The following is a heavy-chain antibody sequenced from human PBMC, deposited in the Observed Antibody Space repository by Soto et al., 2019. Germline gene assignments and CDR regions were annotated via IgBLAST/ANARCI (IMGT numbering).Heavy chain of an antibody. Sequence: QVQLVESGGGVVQPGRSLRLSCAASGFTFSSYGMHWVRQAPGKGLEWVAVISYDGSNKYYADSVKGRFTISRDNSKNTLYLQMNSLRAGDTAVYYCAKEGEGFDYWGQGTLVTVSS. J-gene: IGHJ4*02. CDR1: GFTFSSYG. CDR2: ISYDGSNK. D-gene: IGHD3-16*01. CDR3: AKEGEGFDY. V-gene: IGHV3-30*18.